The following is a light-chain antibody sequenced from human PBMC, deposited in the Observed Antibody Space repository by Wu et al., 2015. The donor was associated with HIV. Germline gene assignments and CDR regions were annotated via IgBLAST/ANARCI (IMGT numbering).Light chain of an antibody. J-gene: IGKJ2*03. CDR1: QSVSSSS. V-gene: IGKV3-20*01. CDR2: GAS. Sequence: EIVLTQSPGTLSLSPGESATPSCRASQSVSSSSLAWYQQKPGQPPRLVIFGASSRATGIPDRFSGSGSGTDFTLTISRLEPEDFAVSYCQQYGTSPFSFGQGTKLEIK. CDR3: QQYGTSPFS.